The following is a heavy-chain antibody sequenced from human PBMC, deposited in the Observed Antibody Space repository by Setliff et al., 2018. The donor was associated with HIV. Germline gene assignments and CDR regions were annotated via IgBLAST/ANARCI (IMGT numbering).Heavy chain of an antibody. V-gene: IGHV5-51*01. CDR2: IYPGDSDT. Sequence: PGESLKISCKGPGYNFSNYWIAWLRQMPGKGLECMGIIYPGDSDTRYSPSFQGHVTISADKSISTAYLQWSSLKASDTAMYYCARHGQYGSGSYYNRPFDYWGQGTLVTVSS. CDR1: GYNFSNYW. J-gene: IGHJ4*02. CDR3: ARHGQYGSGSYYNRPFDY. D-gene: IGHD3-10*01.